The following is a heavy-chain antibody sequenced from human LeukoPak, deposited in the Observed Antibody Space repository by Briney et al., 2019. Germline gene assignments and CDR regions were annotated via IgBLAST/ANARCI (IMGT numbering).Heavy chain of an antibody. CDR3: AKDRLSNGDPTGY. CDR2: ISYDGSNK. CDR1: GFTFRSYA. V-gene: IGHV3-30*04. D-gene: IGHD2-21*02. Sequence: GGSLRLSCAASGFTFRSYAMHWVRQAPGKGLEWVAVISYDGSNKYYADSVKGRFTISRDNSKNTMYLQMNSLRVDDTAVYYCAKDRLSNGDPTGYWGQGTLVTVSS. J-gene: IGHJ4*02.